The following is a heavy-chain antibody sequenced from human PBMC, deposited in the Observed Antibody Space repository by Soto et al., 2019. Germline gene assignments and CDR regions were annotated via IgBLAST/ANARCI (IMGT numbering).Heavy chain of an antibody. Sequence: ASVKVSCKASGYTFTSYAMHWVRQAPGQRLEWMGWISAYNGNTNYAQKLQGRVTMTTDTSTSTAYMELRSLRSDDTAVYYCARDGFNDILTGYYRRPTALDYWGQGTLVTVSS. CDR2: ISAYNGNT. CDR1: GYTFTSYA. J-gene: IGHJ4*02. CDR3: ARDGFNDILTGYYRRPTALDY. D-gene: IGHD3-9*01. V-gene: IGHV1-18*01.